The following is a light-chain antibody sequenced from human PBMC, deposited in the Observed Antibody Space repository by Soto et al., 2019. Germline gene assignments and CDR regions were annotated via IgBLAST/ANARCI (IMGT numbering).Light chain of an antibody. CDR1: QSFSGSY. CDR3: RQYCVAPG. J-gene: IGKJ3*01. V-gene: IGKV3-20*01. CDR2: GAS. Sequence: EIVWTQSPGTLSLSRGETATLSCRVSQSFSGSYLSWYQQKPGQAPRLLIYGASNRATGIPDRFSGDGRRPNFTLFPSTTEPGDLAAGYRRQYCVAPGFSAGT.